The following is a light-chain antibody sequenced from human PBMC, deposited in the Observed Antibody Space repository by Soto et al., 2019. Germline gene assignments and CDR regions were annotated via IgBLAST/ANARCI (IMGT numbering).Light chain of an antibody. Sequence: IVLTQSPGTLCLSPGERATLSCRASQSVSSSYLAWYQQKVGQAPRLLIYGTSSRATGIPNRFSGSGSGTDFTLTIGRLEPEDFAVYYCQQYGRSPPTFGRRTKVDI. CDR2: GTS. CDR3: QQYGRSPPT. V-gene: IGKV3-20*01. J-gene: IGKJ1*01. CDR1: QSVSSSY.